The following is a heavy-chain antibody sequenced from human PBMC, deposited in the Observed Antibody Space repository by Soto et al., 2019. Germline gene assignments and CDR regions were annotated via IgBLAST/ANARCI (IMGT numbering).Heavy chain of an antibody. CDR2: ISARSDNT. CDR1: GFTFYSYA. Sequence: EVQLLASGGGLVQPGGSLRLSCAASGFTFYSYAMDWVRQVPGKGLEWVSSISARSDNTYYADSVKGRFTISSDHSKSTLYLQVNSLRAEDTAIYYCAKRGDSYYYGMNVWGQGTTVTVSS. CDR3: AKRGDSYYYGMNV. D-gene: IGHD3-16*01. V-gene: IGHV3-23*01. J-gene: IGHJ6*02.